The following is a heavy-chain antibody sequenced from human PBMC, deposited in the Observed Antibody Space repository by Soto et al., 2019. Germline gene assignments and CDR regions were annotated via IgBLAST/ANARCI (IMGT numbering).Heavy chain of an antibody. CDR2: IIPIFGTA. J-gene: IGHJ6*02. V-gene: IGHV1-69*06. CDR1: GGTFSSYA. D-gene: IGHD6-13*01. CDR3: ARSGGHMGIYYYYYGMDV. Sequence: ASVKVSCKASGGTFSSYAISWVRQAPGQGLEWMGGIIPIFGTANYAQKFQGRVTITADKSTSTAYMELSSLRSEDTAVYYCARSGGHMGIYYYYYGMDVWGQGTTVPVSS.